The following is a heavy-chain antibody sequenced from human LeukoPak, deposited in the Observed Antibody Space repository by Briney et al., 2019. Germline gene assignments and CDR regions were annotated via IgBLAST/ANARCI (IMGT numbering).Heavy chain of an antibody. Sequence: PGGSLRLSCAASGFTFSSYGIHWVRQAPGKGLEWVAVIWYDGSNKYNADSVKGRFTISRDNSKNTLYLQMNSLRAEDTAVYYCARGTTWIQLWLDYWGQGTLVTVSS. J-gene: IGHJ4*02. D-gene: IGHD5-18*01. CDR2: IWYDGSNK. CDR1: GFTFSSYG. V-gene: IGHV3-33*01. CDR3: ARGTTWIQLWLDY.